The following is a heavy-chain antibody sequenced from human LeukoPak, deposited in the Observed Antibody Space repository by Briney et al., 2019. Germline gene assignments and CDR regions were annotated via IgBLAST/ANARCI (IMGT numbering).Heavy chain of an antibody. J-gene: IGHJ4*02. Sequence: PGGSLRLSCAASGFTFSNYAMSWVRQAPGKGLEWVCAITGRGDTTYYADSVKGRFTISRDNSQNTMYLQMNSLRAEDTAVYYCANRHCTSTSCYLNDWGQGTLVAVSS. CDR1: GFTFSNYA. CDR3: ANRHCTSTSCYLND. D-gene: IGHD2-2*01. CDR2: ITGRGDTT. V-gene: IGHV3-23*01.